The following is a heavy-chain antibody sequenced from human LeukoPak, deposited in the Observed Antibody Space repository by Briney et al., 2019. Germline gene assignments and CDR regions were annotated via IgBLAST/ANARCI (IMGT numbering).Heavy chain of an antibody. V-gene: IGHV3-7*01. J-gene: IGHJ4*02. Sequence: GGSLRLSCAASGFSFSSYWMSWVRQAPGKGLEWVANIKQDGREKYYVDSVKGRFTVSRDNAKNSLFLQMNSLRVEDTAVYYCAPPPGVPAVDYWGQGTLVTVSS. CDR1: GFSFSSYW. D-gene: IGHD2-2*01. CDR2: IKQDGREK. CDR3: APPPGVPAVDY.